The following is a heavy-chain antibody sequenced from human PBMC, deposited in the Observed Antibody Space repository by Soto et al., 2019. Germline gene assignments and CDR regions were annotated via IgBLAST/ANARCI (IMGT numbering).Heavy chain of an antibody. CDR2: IIPIFGTA. D-gene: IGHD1-20*01. CDR3: ARCITGIYYYYYGMDV. CDR1: GGTFSSYA. V-gene: IGHV1-69*13. J-gene: IGHJ6*02. Sequence: GASVKVSCKASGGTFSSYAISWVRQAPGQGLEWMGGIIPIFGTANYAQKFQGRVTITADESTSTAYMELSSLRSEDTAVYYCARCITGIYYYYYGMDVWGQGTTVTVSS.